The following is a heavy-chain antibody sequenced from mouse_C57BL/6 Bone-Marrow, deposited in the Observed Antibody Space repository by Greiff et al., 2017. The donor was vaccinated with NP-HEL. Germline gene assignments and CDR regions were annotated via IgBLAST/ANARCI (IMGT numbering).Heavy chain of an antibody. V-gene: IGHV1-9*01. CDR2: ILPGSGST. CDR1: GYTFTGYW. CDR3: EREGLILPYYCDY. J-gene: IGHJ2*01. Sequence: QVQLQQSGAELMKPGASVKLSCKATGYTFTGYWIEWVKQRPGHGLEWIGEILPGSGSTNYNEKFKGKATFTADTSSNTAYMQLSRLTTEDSAIYYCEREGLILPYYCDYWGQGNTLTVSS.